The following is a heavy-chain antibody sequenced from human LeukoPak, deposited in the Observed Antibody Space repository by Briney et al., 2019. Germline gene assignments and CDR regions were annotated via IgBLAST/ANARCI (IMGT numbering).Heavy chain of an antibody. Sequence: SVKVSCKASGGALSDYVISWVRQAPGQGLERMGGISPMSHKTNYAQKFQGRVAITADDSTSTAYLELRSLRSEDTAVYYCATYDIMTGFDYWGQGTLVTVSS. CDR1: GGALSDYV. CDR2: ISPMSHKT. V-gene: IGHV1-69*01. CDR3: ATYDIMTGFDY. D-gene: IGHD3-9*01. J-gene: IGHJ4*02.